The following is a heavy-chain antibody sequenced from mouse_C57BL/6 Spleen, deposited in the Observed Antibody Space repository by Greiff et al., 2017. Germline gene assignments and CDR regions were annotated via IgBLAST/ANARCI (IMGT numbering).Heavy chain of an antibody. Sequence: QVQLKQPGAELVRPGSSVKLSCKASGYTFTSYWMDWVKQRPGQGLEWIGNIYPSDSETHYNQKFKDKATLTVDKSSSTAYMQLSSLTSEDSAVYYCARREDGYYVDYWGQGTTLTVSS. V-gene: IGHV1-61*01. CDR1: GYTFTSYW. J-gene: IGHJ2*01. CDR2: IYPSDSET. CDR3: ARREDGYYVDY. D-gene: IGHD2-3*01.